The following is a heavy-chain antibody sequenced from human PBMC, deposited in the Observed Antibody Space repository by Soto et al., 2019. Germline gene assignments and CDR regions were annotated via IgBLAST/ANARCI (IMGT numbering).Heavy chain of an antibody. D-gene: IGHD3-22*01. CDR3: ARLTWYYYDSNGSQYFQH. V-gene: IGHV1-69*13. J-gene: IGHJ1*01. Sequence: GASVKVCCKASGCTFSIYAISWVRQAPGQGLEWMGGIIPIFGTANYAQKFQGRDTITADESTSTASMGLSGLRSEDTAVYYCARLTWYYYDSNGSQYFQHWRQGTLVTVPS. CDR2: IIPIFGTA. CDR1: GCTFSIYA.